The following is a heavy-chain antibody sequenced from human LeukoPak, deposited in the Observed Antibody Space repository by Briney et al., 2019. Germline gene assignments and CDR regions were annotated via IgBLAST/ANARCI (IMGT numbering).Heavy chain of an antibody. CDR1: GYTFTEYA. V-gene: IGHV1-18*01. D-gene: IGHD3-3*01. CDR3: ARSLLRFLEWSYRSYYYYYMDV. Sequence: ASVKVSCKVSGYTFTEYAISWVRQAPGQGLEWMGWVNGYNAIAKYVQKFQGRVTITADKSTSTAYMELTSLRSEDTAVYYCARSLLRFLEWSYRSYYYYYMDVWGKGTTVTVSS. CDR2: VNGYNAIA. J-gene: IGHJ6*03.